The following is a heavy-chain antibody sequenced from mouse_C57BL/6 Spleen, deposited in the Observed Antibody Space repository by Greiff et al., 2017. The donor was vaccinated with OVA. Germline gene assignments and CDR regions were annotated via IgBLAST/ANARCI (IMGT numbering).Heavy chain of an antibody. CDR3: ARHYDYDERGFDY. J-gene: IGHJ2*01. CDR2: ISSGGSYT. CDR1: GFTFSSYG. V-gene: IGHV5-6*01. Sequence: EVKVVESGGDLVKPGGSLKLSCAASGFTFSSYGMSWVRLTPDKRLEWVATISSGGSYTYYPDSVKGRFTISRDNAKNTLYLQMSSLKSEDTAMYYCARHYDYDERGFDYWGQGTTLTVSS. D-gene: IGHD2-4*01.